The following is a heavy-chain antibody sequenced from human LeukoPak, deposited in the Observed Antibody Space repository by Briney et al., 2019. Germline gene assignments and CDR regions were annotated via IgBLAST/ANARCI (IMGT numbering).Heavy chain of an antibody. CDR1: GFTFISYA. CDR2: IYSAGTT. CDR3: ARVVGYDSSGHCNGYFQH. D-gene: IGHD3-22*01. J-gene: IGHJ1*01. Sequence: GGSLRLSCAASGFTFISYAMSWVRQAPGKGLEWVSIIYSAGTTYYADSVKGRFAISRDNFKNTLYLQMNSLRAEDTAVYYCARVVGYDSSGHCNGYFQHWGQGTLVTVSS. V-gene: IGHV3-53*01.